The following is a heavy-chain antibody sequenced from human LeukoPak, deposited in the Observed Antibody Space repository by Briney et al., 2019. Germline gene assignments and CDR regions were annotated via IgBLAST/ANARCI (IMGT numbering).Heavy chain of an antibody. CDR2: INWNGGST. V-gene: IGHV3-20*04. CDR1: GFTFDDYG. J-gene: IGHJ3*02. Sequence: GGSLRLSCAASGFTFDDYGMSWVRQAPGKGLEWVSGINWNGGSTGYADSVKGRFTISRDNAKNSLYLQMNSLRAEDTALYYCARIDTYYYDSSGYYSAFDIWGQGTIVTVSS. D-gene: IGHD3-22*01. CDR3: ARIDTYYYDSSGYYSAFDI.